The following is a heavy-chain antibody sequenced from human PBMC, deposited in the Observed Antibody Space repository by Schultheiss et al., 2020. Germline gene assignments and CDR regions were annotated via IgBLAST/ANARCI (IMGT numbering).Heavy chain of an antibody. CDR1: GGSFSGYY. D-gene: IGHD4-17*01. CDR2: INHSGSA. J-gene: IGHJ6*03. Sequence: SETLSLTCAVYGGSFSGYYWSWIRQPPGKGLEWIGEINHSGSANYNASLKSRVTVSLDTSKNRFSLKLSSVTAADTAVYYCARKYGDYRSGYYYYYMDVWGKGTTVTVSS. V-gene: IGHV4-34*01. CDR3: ARKYGDYRSGYYYYYMDV.